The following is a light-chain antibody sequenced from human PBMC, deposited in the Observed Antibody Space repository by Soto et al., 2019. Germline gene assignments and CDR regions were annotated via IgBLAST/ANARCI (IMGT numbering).Light chain of an antibody. CDR1: SSDVGGYKY. CDR2: EVN. V-gene: IGLV2-8*01. Sequence: QSALTQPPSASGSPGQSVTISCTGTSSDVGGYKYVSWYQQHPGKAPKLMIFEVNTRPSGVPDRFSGSKSGNTASPPVSGLQAADEADYYCSSYAGINNLGVFGTGTKLTVL. CDR3: SSYAGINNLGV. J-gene: IGLJ1*01.